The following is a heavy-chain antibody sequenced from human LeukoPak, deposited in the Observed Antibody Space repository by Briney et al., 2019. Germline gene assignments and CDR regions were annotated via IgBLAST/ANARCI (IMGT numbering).Heavy chain of an antibody. CDR3: ARGPDPFSHIVVSEYYFDY. CDR1: GGSISRYY. CDR2: IYYSGST. Sequence: SETLSLTCTVSGGSISRYYWSWIRQPPGKGLEWIGYIYYSGSTNYNPSLKSRVTISVDTSKNQFSLKLSYVTAADTAVYYCARGPDPFSHIVVSEYYFDYWGQGTLVTVSS. V-gene: IGHV4-59*01. J-gene: IGHJ4*02. D-gene: IGHD2-21*01.